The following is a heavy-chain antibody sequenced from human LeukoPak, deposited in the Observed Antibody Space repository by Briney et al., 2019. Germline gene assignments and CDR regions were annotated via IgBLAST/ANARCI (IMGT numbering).Heavy chain of an antibody. CDR3: ARGAIFGVVIIYYGMDV. Sequence: PGGSLRLSCAASGFTFSSYAMHWVRQAPGKGLEWVAVISYDGSNKYYADSVKGRFTISRDNSENTLYLQMNSLRAEDTAVYYCARGAIFGVVIIYYGMDVWGQGTTVTVSS. V-gene: IGHV3-30-3*01. CDR1: GFTFSSYA. D-gene: IGHD3-3*01. J-gene: IGHJ6*02. CDR2: ISYDGSNK.